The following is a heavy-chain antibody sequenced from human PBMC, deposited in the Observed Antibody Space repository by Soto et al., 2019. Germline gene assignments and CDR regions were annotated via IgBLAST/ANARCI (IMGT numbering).Heavy chain of an antibody. J-gene: IGHJ6*03. V-gene: IGHV1-2*04. CDR3: AREGYYGSGSALIYYYYYMDV. CDR2: INPNSGGT. D-gene: IGHD3-10*01. Sequence: GASVKVSCKASGYTFTGYYMHWVRQAPGQGLEWMGWINPNSGGTNYAQKFQGWVTMTRDTSISTAYMELSRLRSDDTAVYYCAREGYYGSGSALIYYYYYMDVWGKGTTVTVSS. CDR1: GYTFTGYY.